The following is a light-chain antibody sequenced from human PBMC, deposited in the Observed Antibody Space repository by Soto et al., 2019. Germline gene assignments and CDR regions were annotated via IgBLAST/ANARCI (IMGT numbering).Light chain of an antibody. CDR3: CSYAGSRPWV. CDR1: SSDVRSYNL. Sequence: QSALTQPASVSGSPGQSITISCTGTSSDVRSYNLVSWYQQHPGKAPKLMIYEGSRRPSGVSNRFSGSKSGNTASLTISGLQAEDEADYYCCSYAGSRPWVFGGGTKLTVL. CDR2: EGS. J-gene: IGLJ3*02. V-gene: IGLV2-23*01.